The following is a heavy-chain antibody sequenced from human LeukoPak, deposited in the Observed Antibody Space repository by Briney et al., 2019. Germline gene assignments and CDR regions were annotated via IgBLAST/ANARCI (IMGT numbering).Heavy chain of an antibody. CDR1: GYTFTVYY. CDR2: INPNSGDT. CDR3: ARDYCGGDCFPDY. V-gene: IGHV1-2*06. D-gene: IGHD2-21*02. Sequence: ASVKVSCKASGYTFTVYYVHWVRQAPGQGLEWMGRINPNSGDTNYAQKFQGRVTMTRDTSISTAYMELSRLRSDDTAVYYCARDYCGGDCFPDYWGQGTLVTVSS. J-gene: IGHJ4*02.